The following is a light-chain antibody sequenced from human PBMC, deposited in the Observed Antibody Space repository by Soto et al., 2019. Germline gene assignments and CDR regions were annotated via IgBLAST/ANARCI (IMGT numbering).Light chain of an antibody. CDR3: QQYNNWPRT. V-gene: IGKV4-1*01. CDR1: QSVLYGSSNKNY. Sequence: DFLLTASAYSLAVSLGLRRTPHCKSSQSVLYGSSNKNYLAWYQQKPAQPPKLLINWASTRESGVPDRFSGSGSGTEFTLTISSLQSEDFAVYYCQQYNNWPRTFGQGTKVDIK. J-gene: IGKJ1*01. CDR2: WAS.